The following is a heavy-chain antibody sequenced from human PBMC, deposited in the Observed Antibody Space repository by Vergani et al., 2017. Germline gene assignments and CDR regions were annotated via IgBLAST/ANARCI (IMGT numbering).Heavy chain of an antibody. CDR2: INLKSGDT. J-gene: IGHJ3*01. CDR3: AGEGYSSSNGGRAFDV. CDR1: GYTFIGYY. D-gene: IGHD6-19*01. Sequence: QVQLVQSGAEVKKPGASVKVSCKASGYTFIGYYIHWVRQAPGQGLEWMGWINLKSGDTKCAQKFQGRVTMTRDTSISTAYMELSSLRSDDTAVYYCAGEGYSSSNGGRAFDVWGQGTRVTVSS. V-gene: IGHV1-2*02.